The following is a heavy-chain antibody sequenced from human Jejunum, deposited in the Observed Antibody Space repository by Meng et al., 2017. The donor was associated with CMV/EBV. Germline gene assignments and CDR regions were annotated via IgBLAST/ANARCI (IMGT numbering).Heavy chain of an antibody. J-gene: IGHJ4*02. CDR3: ARGTGSYGHQFDY. D-gene: IGHD5-18*01. Sequence: LALQEGAHVMGKPSETRSLTCTASSGCMGSRNYYWGWNRQPPGKGLEWIGSIYYSGTIYYNPSLKSRGTISVDTSKSQFSLRLSSVTAADTAVYYCARGTGSYGHQFDYWGQGTLVTVSS. CDR2: IYYSGTI. CDR1: SGCMGSRNYY. V-gene: IGHV4-39*07.